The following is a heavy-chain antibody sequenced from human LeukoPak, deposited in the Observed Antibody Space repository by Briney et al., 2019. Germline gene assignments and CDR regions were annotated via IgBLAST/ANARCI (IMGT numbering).Heavy chain of an antibody. Sequence: GGSLRLSCAASGFTFSSYWMSWVRQAPGKGLEWVANIKKDGSEKKYVDSVKGRFTISRDNAKNSLYLQMNSLRAEDTAVYYCARGERYGSGSYYSGYWGQGTLVTVSS. D-gene: IGHD3-10*01. V-gene: IGHV3-7*01. J-gene: IGHJ4*02. CDR1: GFTFSSYW. CDR2: IKKDGSEK. CDR3: ARGERYGSGSYYSGY.